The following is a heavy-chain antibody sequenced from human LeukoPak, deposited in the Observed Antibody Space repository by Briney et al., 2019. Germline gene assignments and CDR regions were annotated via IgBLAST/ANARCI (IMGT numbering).Heavy chain of an antibody. CDR2: LCYSGST. D-gene: IGHD4-11*01. CDR3: ARRGTTTVSPGEN. J-gene: IGHJ4*02. CDR1: GGSISSTAYC. Sequence: PSETLSLTCTVSGGSISSTAYCWDWIRQPPGKGLEWIGSLCYSGSTYHNPSLKSRVTMSVDTSKNQFSLNLSSVTAADTAVYYCARRGTTTVSPGENWGQGTLVTVSP. V-gene: IGHV4-39*01.